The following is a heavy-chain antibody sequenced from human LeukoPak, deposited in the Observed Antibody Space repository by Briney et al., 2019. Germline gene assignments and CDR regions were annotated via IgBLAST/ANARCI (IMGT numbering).Heavy chain of an antibody. CDR2: ISGSGGST. V-gene: IGHV3-23*01. CDR1: RFTFSTYA. D-gene: IGHD2-15*01. Sequence: GGSLRLSCAASRFTFSTYAMSWVRQAPGKGLEWVSAISGSGGSTYYADSVKGRFTISRDNSKNTLYLQMNSLRAEDTAVYYCAKGPDIVVVVAVDYWGQGTLVTVPS. CDR3: AKGPDIVVVVAVDY. J-gene: IGHJ4*02.